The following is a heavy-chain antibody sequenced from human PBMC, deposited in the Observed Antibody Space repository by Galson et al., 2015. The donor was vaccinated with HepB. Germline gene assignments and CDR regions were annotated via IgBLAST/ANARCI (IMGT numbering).Heavy chain of an antibody. CDR2: ISSTSSYT. V-gene: IGHV3-11*06. CDR3: ARSTKGPPNPNAFDI. D-gene: IGHD1-14*01. CDR1: GFTLSDYY. J-gene: IGHJ3*02. Sequence: SLRLSCAASGFTLSDYYMTWIRQAPGKGPEWLSYISSTSSYTNYPDSVKGRFTISRDNAKNSLYLQMNSLTAEDTAVYFCARSTKGPPNPNAFDIWGQGTMVTVSS.